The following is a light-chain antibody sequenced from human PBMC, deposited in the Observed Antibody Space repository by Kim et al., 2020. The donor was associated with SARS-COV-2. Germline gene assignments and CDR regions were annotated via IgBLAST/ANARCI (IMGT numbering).Light chain of an antibody. CDR3: QQYNKRYT. J-gene: IGKJ2*01. Sequence: EIMMTQSPATLSVSPGERATLTCRASQTISNNLAWYQQKPGQAPSLIMYGASTRATDIPARFTGSGSGTEFTLTISSLQSEDFAVYYCQQYNKRYTFGQGTNLEI. V-gene: IGKV3-15*01. CDR2: GAS. CDR1: QTISNN.